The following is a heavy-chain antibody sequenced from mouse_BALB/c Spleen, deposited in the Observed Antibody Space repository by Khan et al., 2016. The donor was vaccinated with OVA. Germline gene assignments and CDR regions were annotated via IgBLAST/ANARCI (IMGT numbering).Heavy chain of an antibody. Sequence: QVQLQQSGPELVKPGASVKMSCKASGYTFTDFLISWLRQRPGQGLEWIGEIYPGSGYIYYNEQFRGKATLTSDKSSNTAYMQLSSLTSEDSAVYFCAGSGDGGFAHWGQGTLVTVSA. CDR1: GYTFTDFL. CDR2: IYPGSGYI. D-gene: IGHD3-2*02. CDR3: AGSGDGGFAH. V-gene: IGHV1-77*01. J-gene: IGHJ3*01.